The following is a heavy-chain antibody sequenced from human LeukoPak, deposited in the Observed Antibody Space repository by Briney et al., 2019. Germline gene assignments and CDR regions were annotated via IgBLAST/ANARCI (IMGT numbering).Heavy chain of an antibody. CDR2: FYTGGAT. CDR1: GFTVSSNS. Sequence: GGSLRLSCAASGFTVSSNSMSWVRQAPGKGLEWVSIFYTGGATSYTDSVQGRFTISKDNSKNTLYLQMNSLRVEDTAVYYCATRMDSSGSLSYWGQGTLVTVSS. D-gene: IGHD3-22*01. V-gene: IGHV3-66*01. CDR3: ATRMDSSGSLSY. J-gene: IGHJ4*02.